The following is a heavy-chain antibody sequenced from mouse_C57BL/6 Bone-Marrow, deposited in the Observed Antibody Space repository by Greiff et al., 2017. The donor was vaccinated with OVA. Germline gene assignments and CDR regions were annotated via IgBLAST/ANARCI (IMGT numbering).Heavy chain of an antibody. CDR3: ARTDDDYEDY. J-gene: IGHJ2*01. D-gene: IGHD2-4*01. V-gene: IGHV1-59*01. CDR2: IDPSDSYT. Sequence: QVQLQQPGAELVRPGTSVKLSCKASGYTFTSYWMHWVKQRPGQGLEWIGVIDPSDSYTNYTQKFKGKATLTVDTSSSTAYMQLSSLTSEDSAVYYCARTDDDYEDYWGQGTTLTVSS. CDR1: GYTFTSYW.